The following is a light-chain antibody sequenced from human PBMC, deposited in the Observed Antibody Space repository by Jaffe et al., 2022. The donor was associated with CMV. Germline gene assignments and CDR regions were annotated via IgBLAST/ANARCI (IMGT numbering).Light chain of an antibody. Sequence: DIVMTQSPDSLAVSLGERATINCKSSQTVLYSPHNNNYIAWYQHKPGQPPKLLFYWASTRQFGVPDRFSGSGSGTDFTLTISSLQAEDVAVYYCQQYYSTPLTFGGGTKVEIK. CDR1: QTVLYSPHNNNY. CDR2: WAS. CDR3: QQYYSTPLT. V-gene: IGKV4-1*01. J-gene: IGKJ4*01.